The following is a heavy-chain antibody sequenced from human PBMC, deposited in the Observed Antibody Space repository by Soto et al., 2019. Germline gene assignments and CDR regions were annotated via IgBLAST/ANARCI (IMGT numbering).Heavy chain of an antibody. J-gene: IGHJ4*02. Sequence: QVQLVQSGAEVKKPGSSVKVSCKASGGTFSSYAISWVRQAPGQGLEWMGGIIPIFGTANYAQNFQGRVTSTADESTSTAYMERSSLRSEATAVYYCARVGWDLSTFDYWGQGPLVTVSS. D-gene: IGHD1-26*01. CDR2: IIPIFGTA. V-gene: IGHV1-69*12. CDR3: ARVGWDLSTFDY. CDR1: GGTFSSYA.